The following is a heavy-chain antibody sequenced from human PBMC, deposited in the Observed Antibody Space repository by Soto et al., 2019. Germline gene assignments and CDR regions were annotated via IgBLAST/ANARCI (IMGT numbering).Heavy chain of an antibody. Sequence: TSETLSLTCTVSGGSISSGGYYWSWIRQHPGKGLEWIGYIYYSGSTYYNPSLKSRVTISVDTSKNQFSLKLSSVTAADTAVYYCARSAAGSRLRLGELSYFDYWGQGTLVTVSS. J-gene: IGHJ4*02. V-gene: IGHV4-31*03. CDR1: GGSISSGGYY. D-gene: IGHD3-16*02. CDR3: ARSAAGSRLRLGELSYFDY. CDR2: IYYSGST.